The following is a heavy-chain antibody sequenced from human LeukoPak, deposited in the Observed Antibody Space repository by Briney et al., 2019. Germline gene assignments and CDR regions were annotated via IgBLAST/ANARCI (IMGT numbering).Heavy chain of an antibody. CDR2: MNPNSGNT. D-gene: IGHD3-3*01. Sequence: ASVKVSCKASGYTFTSYDINWVRQATGQVLEWMGWMNPNSGNTGYAQKFQGRVTMTRNTSISTAYMELSSLRSEDTAVYYCARGSVYYDFWSGYSGGSDYWGQGTLVTVSS. CDR3: ARGSVYYDFWSGYSGGSDY. V-gene: IGHV1-8*01. CDR1: GYTFTSYD. J-gene: IGHJ4*02.